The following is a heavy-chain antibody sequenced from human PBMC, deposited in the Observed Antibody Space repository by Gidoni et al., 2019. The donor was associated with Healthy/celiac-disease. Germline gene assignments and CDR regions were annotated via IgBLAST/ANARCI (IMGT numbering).Heavy chain of an antibody. CDR2: ISGSGVST. D-gene: IGHD3-16*02. V-gene: IGHV3-23*01. CDR1: GVTFSSYA. CDR3: AKAEGSMITFGGVIGH. Sequence: EVQLLESGGGLVQPGGYRRLSCAAAGVTFSSYAMSWVRQAPGEGLEWVSAISGSGVSTYSADSVKGRFTISRDNSKTTLYLQMNSLRAEDTAVYYCAKAEGSMITFGGVIGHWGQGTLVTVSS. J-gene: IGHJ4*02.